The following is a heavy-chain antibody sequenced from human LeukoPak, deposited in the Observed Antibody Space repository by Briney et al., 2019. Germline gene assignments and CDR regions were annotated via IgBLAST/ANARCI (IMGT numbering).Heavy chain of an antibody. D-gene: IGHD6-19*01. Sequence: NPSETLSLTCSVSGSSISNLYLSWIRQPAGKGLEWIGRIYTSGSTNYNPSLKSRVTMSVDTSKNQFSLKLSSVTAADTAVYYCARLSGWLTYYFDYWGQGTLVTVSS. CDR3: ARLSGWLTYYFDY. V-gene: IGHV4-4*07. CDR2: IYTSGST. J-gene: IGHJ4*02. CDR1: GSSISNLY.